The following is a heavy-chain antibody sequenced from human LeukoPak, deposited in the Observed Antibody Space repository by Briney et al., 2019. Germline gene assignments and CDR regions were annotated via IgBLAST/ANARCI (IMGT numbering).Heavy chain of an antibody. CDR2: VYDSGST. V-gene: IGHV4-59*11. CDR1: GGSIISHY. J-gene: IGHJ3*02. Sequence: SETLSLTCTVSGGSIISHYWSWIRQSPGKRLEWIGYVYDSGSTNYNPSLKSRVTISVDTSNNQFSLKLSSVTAADTAVYYCACLTTADAFDIWGQGTMVTVSS. D-gene: IGHD3-22*01. CDR3: ACLTTADAFDI.